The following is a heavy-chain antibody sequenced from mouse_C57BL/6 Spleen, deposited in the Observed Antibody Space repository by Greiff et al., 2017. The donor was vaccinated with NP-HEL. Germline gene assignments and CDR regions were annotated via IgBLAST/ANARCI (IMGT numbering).Heavy chain of an antibody. D-gene: IGHD1-1*01. CDR3: TRSPFYYGRTLWYFDV. CDR1: GYTFTSYW. CDR2: IYPGNSDT. V-gene: IGHV1-5*01. Sequence: EVQLQQSGTVLARPGASVKMSCKTSGYTFTSYWMHWVKQRPGQGLEWIGAIYPGNSDTSYNQKFKGKAKLTAGTSASTAYMELSSLTNEDSAVYYCTRSPFYYGRTLWYFDVWGTGTTVTVSS. J-gene: IGHJ1*03.